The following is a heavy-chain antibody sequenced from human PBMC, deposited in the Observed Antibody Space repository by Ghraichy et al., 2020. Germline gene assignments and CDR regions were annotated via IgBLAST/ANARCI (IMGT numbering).Heavy chain of an antibody. CDR3: IRDLCGTSCHHYYFALDV. V-gene: IGHV3-74*01. CDR1: GFTFSDHW. Sequence: GGSLRLSCAASGFTFSDHWMHWVRQAPGKGLVWVARINAAGTSTHYADSVKGRFTISRDNAKNTLYLNMSSLRVEDTSLYYCIRDLCGTSCHHYYFALDVWSQGTTVTVSS. D-gene: IGHD2-2*01. CDR2: INAAGTST. J-gene: IGHJ6*02.